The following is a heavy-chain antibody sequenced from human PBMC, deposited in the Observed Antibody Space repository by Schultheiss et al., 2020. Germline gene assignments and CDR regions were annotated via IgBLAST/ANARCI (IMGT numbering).Heavy chain of an antibody. J-gene: IGHJ6*02. CDR1: GFTFSSFW. V-gene: IGHV3-7*01. CDR3: ARDGAPSLRLGEFSQLIYYYYGMDV. Sequence: GESLKISCAASGFTFSSFWMSWVRQAPGKGLEWVANIKQDGSEKYYVDSVKGRFTISRDNAKNSLYQQMNSLRAEDTAVYYCARDGAPSLRLGEFSQLIYYYYGMDVWGQGTTVTVSS. D-gene: IGHD3-16*01. CDR2: IKQDGSEK.